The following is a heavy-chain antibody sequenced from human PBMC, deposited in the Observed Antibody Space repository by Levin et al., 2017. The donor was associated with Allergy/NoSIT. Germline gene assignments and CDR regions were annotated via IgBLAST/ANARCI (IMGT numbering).Heavy chain of an antibody. CDR1: GDSILSSSYW. CDR2: INYSGHT. Sequence: SETLSLTCSVSGDSILSSSYWGGWIRQAPGEGLEWIGAINYSGHTYYNASLKSRVIVSADTSKNQISLKLSSVTAADTALYCCARGAKGHDWLDPWGQGILVTVSS. J-gene: IGHJ5*02. CDR3: ARGAKGHDWLDP. V-gene: IGHV4-39*01. D-gene: IGHD1-26*01.